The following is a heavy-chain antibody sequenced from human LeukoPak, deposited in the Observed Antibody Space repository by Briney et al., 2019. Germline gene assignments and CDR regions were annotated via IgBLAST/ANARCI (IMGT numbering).Heavy chain of an antibody. J-gene: IGHJ5*02. V-gene: IGHV7-4-1*02. CDR3: ATNIRYCSGGSCYP. CDR1: GYTLTELS. CDR2: INTNTGNP. D-gene: IGHD2-15*01. Sequence: GASVKVSCNVSGYTLTELSMHWVRQAPGQGLEWMGWINTNTGNPTYAQGFTGRFVFSLDTSVSTAYLQISSLKAEDTAVYYCATNIRYCSGGSCYPWGQGTLVTVSS.